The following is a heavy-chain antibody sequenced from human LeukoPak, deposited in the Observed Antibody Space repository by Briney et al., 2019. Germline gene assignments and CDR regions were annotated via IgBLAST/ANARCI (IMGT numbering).Heavy chain of an antibody. V-gene: IGHV1-18*01. CDR1: GYTFTSYG. CDR3: ARNVIVGAVFDN. CDR2: ISAYNGNT. Sequence: ASVKVSCKASGYTFTSYGINWVRQAPGQGLEWMGWISAYNGNTNYAQKLQGRVTMTTDTTASTAYMELRSLRSDDTAVYYCARNVIVGAVFDNWGQGTLVTVSS. D-gene: IGHD1-26*01. J-gene: IGHJ4*02.